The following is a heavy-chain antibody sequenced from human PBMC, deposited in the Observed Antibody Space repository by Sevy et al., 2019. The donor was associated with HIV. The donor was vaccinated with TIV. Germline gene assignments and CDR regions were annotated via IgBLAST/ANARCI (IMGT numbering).Heavy chain of an antibody. V-gene: IGHV3-23*01. CDR1: GFTFSSYA. J-gene: IGHJ6*03. D-gene: IGHD1-20*01. CDR3: AKDGYKPSVGDENYYYYYMDV. CDR2: ISGSGGST. Sequence: GGSLRLSCAASGFTFSSYAMSWVRQAPGKGLEWVSAISGSGGSTYYADSVKGRFTISRDNSKNTLYLQVISLRAEDTALYYCAKDGYKPSVGDENYYYYYMDVWGKWTTVTVSS.